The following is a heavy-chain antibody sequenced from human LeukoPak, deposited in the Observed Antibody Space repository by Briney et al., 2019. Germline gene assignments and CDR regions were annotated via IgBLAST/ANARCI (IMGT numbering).Heavy chain of an antibody. CDR2: VNPSGGST. J-gene: IGHJ4*02. V-gene: IGHV1-46*03. CDR1: GYTFTSYY. CDR3: ASAGYDGAFDY. Sequence: ASVKVSCKASGYTFTSYYMHWVRQVPGQGLEWMGIVNPSGGSTSYAQKFQGRVTMTRDTSTSTVYMELSSLRSEDTAVYYCASAGYDGAFDYWGQGTLVTVSS. D-gene: IGHD5-12*01.